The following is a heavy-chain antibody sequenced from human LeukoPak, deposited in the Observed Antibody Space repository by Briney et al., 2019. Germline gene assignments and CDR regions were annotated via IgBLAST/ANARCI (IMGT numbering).Heavy chain of an antibody. CDR2: ISYDGSNK. V-gene: IGHV3-30-3*01. J-gene: IGHJ4*02. CDR1: GFTFSSYA. Sequence: GRSLRLSCAASGFTFSSYAMHWVRQAPGKGLEWVAVISYDGSNKYYADSVKGRFTISRDNAKNTLYLQMNSLRAEDTAVYYCARGFSFEWGQGTLVTVSS. CDR3: ARGFSFE.